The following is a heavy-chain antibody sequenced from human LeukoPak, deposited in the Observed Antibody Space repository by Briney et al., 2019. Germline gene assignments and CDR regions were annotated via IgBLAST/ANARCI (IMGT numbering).Heavy chain of an antibody. CDR1: GFTFSSYA. CDR3: ARDKYDILTGYFDY. J-gene: IGHJ4*02. CDR2: ISYDGSNK. D-gene: IGHD3-9*01. Sequence: GRSLRLSCAASGFTFSSYAMHWVRQAPGKGLEWVAVISYDGSNKYYADSVKGRFTISRDNSKNTLYQQMNSLRAEDTAVYYCARDKYDILTGYFDYWGQGTLVTVSS. V-gene: IGHV3-30*04.